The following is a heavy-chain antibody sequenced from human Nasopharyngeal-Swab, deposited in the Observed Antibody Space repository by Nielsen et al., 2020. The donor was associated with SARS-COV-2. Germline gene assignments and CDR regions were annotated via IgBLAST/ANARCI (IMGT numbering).Heavy chain of an antibody. CDR1: GYRFTTYW. D-gene: IGHD4-23*01. Sequence: GGSLRLSCKGSGYRFTTYWIGWVRQMPGKGLEWMGIIYPSDSDTRYSPSFQGQVTISADKSIHTAYLQWSRLSASDTAMYYCARSPYGGNSGGDYWGQGTLVTVSS. CDR3: ARSPYGGNSGGDY. J-gene: IGHJ4*02. CDR2: IYPSDSDT. V-gene: IGHV5-51*01.